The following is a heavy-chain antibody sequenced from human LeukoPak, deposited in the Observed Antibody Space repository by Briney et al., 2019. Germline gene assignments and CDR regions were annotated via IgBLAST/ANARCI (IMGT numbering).Heavy chain of an antibody. J-gene: IGHJ3*02. CDR1: GGSISSYD. V-gene: IGHV4-59*01. D-gene: IGHD3-22*01. CDR3: ARANFYYDSSGLI. Sequence: SETLSLTCTVSGGSISSYDWSWIRQPPGKGLECIGYIYYSGSTNYNPSLKSRVTISVDTSKNQFSLKLSSVTAADTAVYYCARANFYYDSSGLIWGQGTMVTVSS. CDR2: IYYSGST.